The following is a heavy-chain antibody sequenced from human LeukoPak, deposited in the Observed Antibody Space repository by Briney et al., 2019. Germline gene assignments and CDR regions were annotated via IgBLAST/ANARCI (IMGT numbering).Heavy chain of an antibody. CDR1: GFTFSSYG. CDR2: ISYDGSNK. V-gene: IGHV3-30*18. D-gene: IGHD1-26*01. Sequence: GGSLRLSWAASGFTFSSYGMHWVRQAPGKGLEWVAVISYDGSNKYYADSVKGRFTISRDNSKNTLYLQMNSLRAEDTAVYYCAKVHPRGVGATALIFDYWGQGTLVTVSS. CDR3: AKVHPRGVGATALIFDY. J-gene: IGHJ4*02.